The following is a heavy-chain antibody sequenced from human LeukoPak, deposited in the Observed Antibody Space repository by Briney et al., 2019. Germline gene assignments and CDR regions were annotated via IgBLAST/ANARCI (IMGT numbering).Heavy chain of an antibody. CDR1: GGSISSYY. V-gene: IGHV4-59*01. J-gene: IGHJ5*02. CDR3: AGSYGSGSINWFDP. D-gene: IGHD3-10*01. Sequence: SETLSLTCTVSGGSISSYYWSWIRQPPGKGLEWIGYIYYSESTNYNPSLKSRVTISVDTSKNQFSLKLSSVTAADTAVYYCAGSYGSGSINWFDPWGQGTLVTVSS. CDR2: IYYSEST.